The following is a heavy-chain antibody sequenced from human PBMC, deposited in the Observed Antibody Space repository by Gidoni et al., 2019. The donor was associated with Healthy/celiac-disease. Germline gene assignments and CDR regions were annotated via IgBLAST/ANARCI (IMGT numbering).Heavy chain of an antibody. CDR3: AKDGSIVGADGY. CDR1: GSPFSSYA. Sequence: EVQLLESGGGLVQPGGSLRLSCAASGSPFSSYAMSWVRQAPGKGLEWVSAISGSGGSTYYADSVKGRFTISRDNSKNTLYLQMNSLRAEDTAVYYCAKDGSIVGADGYWGQGTLVTVSS. J-gene: IGHJ4*02. V-gene: IGHV3-23*01. CDR2: ISGSGGST. D-gene: IGHD1-26*01.